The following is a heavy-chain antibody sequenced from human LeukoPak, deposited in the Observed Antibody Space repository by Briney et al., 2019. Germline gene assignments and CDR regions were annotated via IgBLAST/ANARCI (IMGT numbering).Heavy chain of an antibody. CDR2: IIPIFGTA. CDR3: AREVLGCCSGGSCLWFDP. V-gene: IGHV1-69*05. Sequence: ASVKVSCKASGGTFSSYAISWVRQAPGQGLEWMGGIIPIFGTANYAQKFQGRVTITTDESTSTAYMELSSLRSEDTAVYYCAREVLGCCSGGSCLWFDPWGQGTLVTVSS. CDR1: GGTFSSYA. J-gene: IGHJ5*02. D-gene: IGHD2-15*01.